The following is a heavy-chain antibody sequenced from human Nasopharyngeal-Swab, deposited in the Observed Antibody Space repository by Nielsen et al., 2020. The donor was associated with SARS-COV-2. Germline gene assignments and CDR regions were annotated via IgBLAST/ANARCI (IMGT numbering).Heavy chain of an antibody. J-gene: IGHJ6*02. Sequence: SETLSLTCAVSGGSISSGGYSWSWIRQPPGKGLEWIGYIYHSGSTYYNPSLKSRVTMSVDTSTNQVSLKLNSLTATDTAVYYCARAGRVGDAYTGLDVWGQGTTVTVSS. V-gene: IGHV4-30-2*01. D-gene: IGHD3-16*01. CDR2: IYHSGST. CDR3: ARAGRVGDAYTGLDV. CDR1: GGSISSGGYS.